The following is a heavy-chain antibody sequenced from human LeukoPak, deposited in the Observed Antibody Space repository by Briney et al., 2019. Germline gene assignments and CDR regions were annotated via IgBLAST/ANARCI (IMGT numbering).Heavy chain of an antibody. CDR2: IHSSGGT. CDR3: AREFSGTSIAARVFDS. V-gene: IGHV4-4*07. CDR1: GGSITSYY. J-gene: IGHJ4*02. Sequence: PSETLSLTCTVSGGSITSYYWTYIRQPAGKGLEWIGRIHSSGGTNYSPSLKSRVTMSLDTSKNQFSLNLRSVTAADTAIYYCAREFSGTSIAARVFDSWGQGTLVTVSS. D-gene: IGHD6-6*01.